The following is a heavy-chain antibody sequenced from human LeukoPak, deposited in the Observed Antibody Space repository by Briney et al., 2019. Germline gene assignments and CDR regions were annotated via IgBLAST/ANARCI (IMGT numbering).Heavy chain of an antibody. CDR1: GYTFTGYY. V-gene: IGHV1-2*02. CDR3: ARGPPRYYFYSSFGY. J-gene: IGHJ4*02. CDR2: INPNSGGT. Sequence: ASVNVSFKSSGYTFTGYYMHWVRQAPGQGLEWMGWINPNSGGTNYAQKFQGRVTMTRDTSISTAYMELSRLRSDDKAVYYCARGPPRYYFYSSFGYWGQGTLVTVSS. D-gene: IGHD6-19*01.